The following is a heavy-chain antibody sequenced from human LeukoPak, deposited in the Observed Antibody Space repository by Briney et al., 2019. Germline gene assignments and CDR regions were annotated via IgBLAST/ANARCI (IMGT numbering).Heavy chain of an antibody. CDR1: RNSFTNYW. V-gene: IGHV5-51*03. Sequence: GASLKISCRACRNSFTNYWIGCGRPIPEKRLEWMGIIYPGDSDTRYSPSLQGQVTISADKSINTAYLQWSSLKASDTAMYYCARLTGSTGGVDYWGQGTLVTVSS. CDR2: IYPGDSDT. D-gene: IGHD1-7*01. CDR3: ARLTGSTGGVDY. J-gene: IGHJ4*02.